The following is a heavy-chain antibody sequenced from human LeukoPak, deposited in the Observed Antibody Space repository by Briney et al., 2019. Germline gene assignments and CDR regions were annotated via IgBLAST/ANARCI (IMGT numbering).Heavy chain of an antibody. V-gene: IGHV1-46*01. CDR2: INPSGGST. CDR3: ARGNSYYFDSTDSTNNY. J-gene: IGHJ4*02. Sequence: ASVKVSCKASGYTFTSYYMHWVRQAPGQGLEWMGIINPSGGSTSYAQKFQGRVTMTRNTSISTAYMELSSLRSEDTAVYYCARGNSYYFDSTDSTNNYWGQGTLVTVSS. CDR1: GYTFTSYY. D-gene: IGHD3-22*01.